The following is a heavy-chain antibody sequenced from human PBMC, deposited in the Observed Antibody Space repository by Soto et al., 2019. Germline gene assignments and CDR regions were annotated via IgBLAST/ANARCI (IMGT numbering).Heavy chain of an antibody. J-gene: IGHJ4*02. CDR1: GGTINNHY. CDR2: IYYSGST. D-gene: IGHD7-27*01. Sequence: SETLSLTCAVSGGTINNHYWSWIRQPPGQGLEWIGYIYYSGSTNYNPSLKSRVTMSVDTSKNQFSLKLSSLTAAGTAIDYCARANWVFDYWGQGTLVTVSS. V-gene: IGHV4-59*11. CDR3: ARANWVFDY.